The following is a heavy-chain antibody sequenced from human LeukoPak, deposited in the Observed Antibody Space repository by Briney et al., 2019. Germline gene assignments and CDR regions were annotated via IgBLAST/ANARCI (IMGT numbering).Heavy chain of an antibody. CDR3: ARDATYGSSLDY. J-gene: IGHJ4*02. CDR1: GGSISSSSYY. D-gene: IGHD6-13*01. V-gene: IGHV4-39*02. Sequence: SETLSLTCTVSGGSISSSSYYWGWIRQPPGKGLEWIGSIYYSGSTYYNPSLKSRVTISVDTSKNQFSLKLSSVIAADTAVYYCARDATYGSSLDYWGQGTLVTVSS. CDR2: IYYSGST.